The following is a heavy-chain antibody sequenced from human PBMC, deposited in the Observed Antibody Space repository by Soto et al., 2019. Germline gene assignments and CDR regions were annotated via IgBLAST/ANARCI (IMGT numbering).Heavy chain of an antibody. D-gene: IGHD6-19*01. CDR3: AKHSSGWSFES. V-gene: IGHV3-23*01. Sequence: EVQLLESGGGLVQPGGSLRLSCAASGFTFSTYAMAWVRQAPGKGLEWVSAITSGGNTYCADSVKGRFTISRDDSKSTLSLHMISLRAEDTAVYYCAKHSSGWSFESWGQGTLVTVSS. CDR2: ITSGGNT. J-gene: IGHJ4*02. CDR1: GFTFSTYA.